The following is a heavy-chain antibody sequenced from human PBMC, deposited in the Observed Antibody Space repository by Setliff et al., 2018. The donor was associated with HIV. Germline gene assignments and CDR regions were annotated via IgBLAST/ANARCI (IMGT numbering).Heavy chain of an antibody. D-gene: IGHD3-10*01. CDR2: ITSGSTYV. J-gene: IGHJ3*02. CDR3: ARDPAFGAFDI. V-gene: IGHV3-21*04. CDR1: GFTFTDYT. Sequence: PGGSLRLSCAASGFTFTDYTMNWVRQAPGKGLEWVSSITSGSTYVNYADSVKGRFSISRGNSKNSLYLQMISLRAEDTAVYFCARDPAFGAFDIWGQGTMVTVSS.